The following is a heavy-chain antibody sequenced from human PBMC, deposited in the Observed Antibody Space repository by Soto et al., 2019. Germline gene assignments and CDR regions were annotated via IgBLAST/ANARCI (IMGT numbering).Heavy chain of an antibody. Sequence: QVQLVQSGAEVKKPGSSVKVSCKASGGTFSRYTITWVRQAPGQGLEWMGGITPMFGTPNYAQKFLGRVTITADASTSTAYMELSSLTSEDTALYYCARDGTLYDSSAYYYLYWGQGTLVTVSS. D-gene: IGHD3-22*01. CDR3: ARDGTLYDSSAYYYLY. CDR1: GGTFSRYT. J-gene: IGHJ4*02. V-gene: IGHV1-69*01. CDR2: ITPMFGTP.